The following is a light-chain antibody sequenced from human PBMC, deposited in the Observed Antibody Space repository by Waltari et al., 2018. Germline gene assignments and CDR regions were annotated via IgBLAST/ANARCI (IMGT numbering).Light chain of an antibody. CDR1: SSAVGNYNY. J-gene: IGLJ1*01. CDR3: CSYAGRYTYV. CDR2: DVS. V-gene: IGLV2-11*01. Sequence: QSALTQPRSVSGSPGPSVTISCTGTSSAVGNYNYVSWYQQHPGKAPKFMIFDVSQRPSGVPDRFSGSKSGSTASLTISGLQAEDEADYYCCSYAGRYTYVFGTGTKVTVL.